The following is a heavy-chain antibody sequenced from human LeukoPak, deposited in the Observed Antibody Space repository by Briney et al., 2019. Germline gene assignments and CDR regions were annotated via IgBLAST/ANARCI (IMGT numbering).Heavy chain of an antibody. J-gene: IGHJ3*02. CDR2: IYYSGST. CDR1: GGSISSGDYY. V-gene: IGHV4-30-4*08. D-gene: IGHD3-10*01. CDR3: ARDLRGGSLHDAFDI. Sequence: PSQTLSLTCTVSGGSISSGDYYWSWIRQPPGKGLEWIGYIYYSGSTYYNPSLKSRVTISVDTSKNQFSLKLSSVTAADTAVYYCARDLRGGSLHDAFDIWGQGTMVTVSS.